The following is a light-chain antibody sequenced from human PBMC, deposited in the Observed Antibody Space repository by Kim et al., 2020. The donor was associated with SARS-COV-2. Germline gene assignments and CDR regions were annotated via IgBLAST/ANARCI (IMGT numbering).Light chain of an antibody. CDR1: QSLLYSPYNRIY. V-gene: IGKV4-1*01. J-gene: IGKJ1*01. CDR2: WAS. CDR3: LQYYSTPWT. Sequence: ATSNVKSGQSLLYSPYNRIYLAWYQQKPGQPPKLLISWASTRESGVPDRFSGSGSATDFTLTIGSLQAADVAVYYCLQYYSTPWTFGQGTKVDIK.